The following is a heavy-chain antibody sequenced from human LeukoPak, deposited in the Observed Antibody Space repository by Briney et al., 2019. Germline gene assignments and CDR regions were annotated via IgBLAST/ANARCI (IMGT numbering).Heavy chain of an antibody. D-gene: IGHD3-22*01. Sequence: GGSLRHSCTGSGFTFSTYAFSWVRPPPGKGLEWVSATDYKVGRYYVTSVKGRFTISRDNSKNALYLQMNGLRGDDTAVYYCGIRDTSDYYVFWGQGTLVTVSS. CDR1: GFTFSTYA. CDR2: TDYKVGR. V-gene: IGHV3-23*01. J-gene: IGHJ4*02. CDR3: GIRDTSDYYVF.